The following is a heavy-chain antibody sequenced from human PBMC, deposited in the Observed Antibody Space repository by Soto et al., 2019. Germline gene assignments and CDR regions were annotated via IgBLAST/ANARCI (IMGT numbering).Heavy chain of an antibody. CDR3: AKYVFGYFDFWSGYPCYYGMDV. J-gene: IGHJ6*02. Sequence: PGGSLRLSCAASGFTFSSYAMSWVRHAPGKGLEWVSAISGSGGSTYYADSVKGRFTISRDNSKNTLYLQMNSLRAEDTAVYYCAKYVFGYFDFWSGYPCYYGMDVWGQGTTVTVS. CDR1: GFTFSSYA. V-gene: IGHV3-23*01. D-gene: IGHD3-3*01. CDR2: ISGSGGST.